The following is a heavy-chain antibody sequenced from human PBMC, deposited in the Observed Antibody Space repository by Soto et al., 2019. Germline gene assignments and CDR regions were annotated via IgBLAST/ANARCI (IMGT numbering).Heavy chain of an antibody. Sequence: QVPLVQSGAEVKKPGASVKVSCKASGYTFTSYGISWVRQAPGQGLEWMGWISAYNGNTNYAQKLQGRVTMTTDTSTSTAYMEPRSLRSDDTAVYYCARVPQVFDFWSGNEGWYFDLWGRGTLVTVSS. CDR2: ISAYNGNT. V-gene: IGHV1-18*01. CDR1: GYTFTSYG. J-gene: IGHJ2*01. D-gene: IGHD3-3*01. CDR3: ARVPQVFDFWSGNEGWYFDL.